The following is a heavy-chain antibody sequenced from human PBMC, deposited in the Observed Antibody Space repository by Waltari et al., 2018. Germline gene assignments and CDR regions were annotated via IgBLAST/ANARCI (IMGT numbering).Heavy chain of an antibody. CDR2: IYPGDSET. CDR3: ARHWVSGNDYYYYYMDV. J-gene: IGHJ6*03. V-gene: IGHV5-51*01. CDR1: GYSFTSYW. D-gene: IGHD6-13*01. Sequence: EVQLVQSGAEVKKPGESLKISRKGSGYSFTSYWIGWVRQMPGKGLEWMGIIYPGDSETRYSPSFQGQVTSSADKASSTAYLQWSSLKASDTAMYYCARHWVSGNDYYYYYMDVWGKGTTVTVSS.